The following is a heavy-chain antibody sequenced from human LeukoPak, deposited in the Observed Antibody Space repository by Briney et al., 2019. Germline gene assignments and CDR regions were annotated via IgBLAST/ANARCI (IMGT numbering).Heavy chain of an antibody. CDR1: GYTFTGYY. D-gene: IGHD1-26*01. CDR2: IDPNSGGT. V-gene: IGHV1-2*02. J-gene: IGHJ4*02. CDR3: ARVGDSGSYSGSSEIDY. Sequence: ASVKVSCKASGYTFTGYYMHWVRQAPGQGLEWMGWIDPNSGGTNYAQKFQGRVTMTRDTSISTAYMELSRLRSDDTAVYYCARVGDSGSYSGSSEIDYWGQGTLVTVSS.